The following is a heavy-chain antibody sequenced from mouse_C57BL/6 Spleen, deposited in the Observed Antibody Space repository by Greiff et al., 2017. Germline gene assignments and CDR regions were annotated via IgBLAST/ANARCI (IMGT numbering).Heavy chain of an antibody. J-gene: IGHJ4*01. D-gene: IGHD3-3*01. CDR3: TRRDLGAMDY. V-gene: IGHV1-15*01. CDR1: GYTFTDYE. CDR2: IDPETGGT. Sequence: QVQLQQSGAELVRPGASVTLSCKASGYTFTDYEMHWVKQTPVHGLEWIGAIDPETGGTAYNQKFKGKAILTADKSSSTAYMELRSLTSEDSAVYYGTRRDLGAMDYWGQGTSVTVSS.